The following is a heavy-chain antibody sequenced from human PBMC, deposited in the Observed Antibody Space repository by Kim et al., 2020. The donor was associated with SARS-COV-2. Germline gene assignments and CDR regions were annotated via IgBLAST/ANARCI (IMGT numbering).Heavy chain of an antibody. CDR3: MRDYDF. CDR2: AGGRT. V-gene: IGHV3-74*01. J-gene: IGHJ4*02. Sequence: AGGRTTSADSVRGRFTISRDYAKNTVFLEMSSLRAEDTAVYYCMRDYDFWGQGTLVTVSS.